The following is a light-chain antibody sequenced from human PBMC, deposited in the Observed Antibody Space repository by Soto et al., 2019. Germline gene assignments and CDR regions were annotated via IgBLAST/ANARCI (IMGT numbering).Light chain of an antibody. CDR3: QKYDSAPWT. J-gene: IGKJ1*01. Sequence: DIQMTQSPSSLSASVRDRVTITSRASQGISNYLAWYQQKPGKVPKLLIYAASTLQPGVPSRFSGSGSGTDLTLTISSLQPEDVATYYCQKYDSAPWTFGQGTQVEIK. CDR1: QGISNY. CDR2: AAS. V-gene: IGKV1-27*01.